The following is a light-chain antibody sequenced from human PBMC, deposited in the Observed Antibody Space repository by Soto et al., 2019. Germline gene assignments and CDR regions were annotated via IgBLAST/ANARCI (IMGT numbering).Light chain of an antibody. CDR3: QQYNNWPFT. CDR2: GAS. CDR1: QSVNSN. V-gene: IGKV3-15*01. J-gene: IGKJ3*01. Sequence: EIIMTQSPFTLSVSPVERATLSCRASQSVNSNLAWYQQKPGQAPRLLIYGASTRATGIPASFIGNGSGTEFTLTASSLQPEDFAVYYCQQYNNWPFTFGPGTKVDIK.